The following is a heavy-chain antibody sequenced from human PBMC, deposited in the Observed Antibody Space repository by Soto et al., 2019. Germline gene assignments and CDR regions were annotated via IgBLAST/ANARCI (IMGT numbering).Heavy chain of an antibody. Sequence: EVKLVESGGGMVRPGGSLRLSCTASGFRFDDHGMTWVRQAPGKGLAWVAGITWNGVTTGYADSVKGRFIITRDNAKNSLHLQMNSLRVEDTALYYCARDGGVVVAVDAFDVWGQGTMVTVSS. D-gene: IGHD6-19*01. J-gene: IGHJ3*01. CDR3: ARDGGVVVAVDAFDV. CDR1: GFRFDDHG. CDR2: ITWNGVTT. V-gene: IGHV3-20*04.